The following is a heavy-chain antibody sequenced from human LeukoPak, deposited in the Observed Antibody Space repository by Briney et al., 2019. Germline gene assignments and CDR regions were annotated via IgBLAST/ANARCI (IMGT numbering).Heavy chain of an antibody. Sequence: SQTLSLTCAISGDSVSGGSAGWNWIRQSPSRGLEWLGRIYYRSKWYSDYTISVKSRITINPDTSRNQFSLQLNSVTHDDTAVYYCTGGGLVRGSLHWFDPWGQGTLVTVSS. V-gene: IGHV6-1*01. D-gene: IGHD3-10*01. J-gene: IGHJ5*02. CDR2: IYYRSKWYS. CDR3: TGGGLVRGSLHWFDP. CDR1: GDSVSGGSAG.